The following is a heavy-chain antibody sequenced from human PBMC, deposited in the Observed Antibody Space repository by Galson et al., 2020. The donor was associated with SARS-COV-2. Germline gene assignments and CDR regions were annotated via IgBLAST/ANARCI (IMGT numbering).Heavy chain of an antibody. CDR2: IYYSGST. CDR3: ARTSRGGYYDPNYYFDY. D-gene: IGHD3-22*01. V-gene: IGHV4-39*01. J-gene: IGHJ4*02. CDR1: GGSISSSSYY. Sequence: ASETLSLTCTVSGGSISSSSYYWGWTRQPPGKGLEWIGSIYYSGSTYYNPSLNSRVTISVDTSKNQFSLKLSSVTAADTAVYYCARTSRGGYYDPNYYFDYWGQGTLVTVSS.